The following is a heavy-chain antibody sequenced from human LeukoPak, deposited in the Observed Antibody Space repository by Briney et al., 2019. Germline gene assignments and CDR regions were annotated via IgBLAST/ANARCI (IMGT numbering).Heavy chain of an antibody. CDR3: ARDRGSNLY. V-gene: IGHV3-11*01. D-gene: IGHD5-12*01. J-gene: IGHJ4*02. CDR1: GFTFSDYY. CDR2: ISSSGSTI. Sequence: PGGSLRLSCAASGFTFSDYYMSWIRQAPGKGLEWVSYISSSGSTIYYADYVKGRFTIAREKAKNSLYLQMSSLRAEDTAVYYCARDRGSNLYWGQGTLVTVSS.